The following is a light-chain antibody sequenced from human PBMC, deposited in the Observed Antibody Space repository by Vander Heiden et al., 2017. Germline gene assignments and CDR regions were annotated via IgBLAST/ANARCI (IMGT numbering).Light chain of an antibody. CDR3: QQSYSTPRT. J-gene: IGKJ2*01. Sequence: DIQMTQSPSSLSASVGDRVTVTCRASQSINTYLNWYQQKPGKAPELLIYAASSLQNGVSPRFSGSGSGTDFTLTISSLQPEDFASYYCQQSYSTPRTFGQGTKLENK. V-gene: IGKV1-39*01. CDR1: QSINTY. CDR2: AAS.